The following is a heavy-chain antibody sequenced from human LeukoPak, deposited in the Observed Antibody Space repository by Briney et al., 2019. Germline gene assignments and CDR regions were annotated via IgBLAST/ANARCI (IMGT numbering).Heavy chain of an antibody. Sequence: SETLSLTCAVYGGSSSGYYWSWIRQPPGKGLEWIGEINHSGSTNYNPSLKSRVTISVDTSKNQFSLKLSSVTAADTAVYYCARRFLVYYYGSGTKGGWFDPWGQGTLVTVSS. CDR1: GGSSSGYY. CDR2: INHSGST. CDR3: ARRFLVYYYGSGTKGGWFDP. D-gene: IGHD3-10*01. V-gene: IGHV4-34*01. J-gene: IGHJ5*02.